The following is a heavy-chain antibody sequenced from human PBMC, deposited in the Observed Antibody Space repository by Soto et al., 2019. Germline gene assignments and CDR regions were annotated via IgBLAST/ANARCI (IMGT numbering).Heavy chain of an antibody. D-gene: IGHD2-2*01. CDR3: ARGIVVVPAAMVFDY. CDR2: IKQDGSEK. Sequence: GGSLRLSCAASGFTFSSYWMSWVRQAPGKGLEWVANIKQDGSEKYYVDSVKGRFTISRDNAKNSLYLQMNSLRAEDTAVYYCARGIVVVPAAMVFDYWGQGTLVTVSS. J-gene: IGHJ4*02. CDR1: GFTFSSYW. V-gene: IGHV3-7*04.